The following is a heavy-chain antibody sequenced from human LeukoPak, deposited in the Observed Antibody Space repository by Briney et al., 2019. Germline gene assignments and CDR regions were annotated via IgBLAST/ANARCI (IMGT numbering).Heavy chain of an antibody. CDR1: GFTFSDYY. Sequence: PGGSLRLSCAASGFTFSDYYMSWIRQAPGNGLEWVSYISSSGSTIYYADSVKGRFTISGDNAKNSLYLQMNSLRAEDTAVYYCARDQASCGGDCYNDYWGQGTLVTVSS. J-gene: IGHJ4*02. D-gene: IGHD2-21*02. CDR3: ARDQASCGGDCYNDY. V-gene: IGHV3-11*01. CDR2: ISSSGSTI.